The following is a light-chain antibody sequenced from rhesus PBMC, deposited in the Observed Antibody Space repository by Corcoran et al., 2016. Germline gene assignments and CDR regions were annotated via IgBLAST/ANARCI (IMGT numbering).Light chain of an antibody. J-gene: IGKJ4*01. Sequence: DVVMTQSPLSLPITPGQPASISCRSSPSLVHSDGNTYLSWYQQKQGQPPRLLIYKVSNRYSGVPDRVSGSGAGTEFTLKISRVEAEDVVVDDGGQGTKVPLTFGGGTKVEIK. CDR1: PSLVHSDGNTY. CDR3: GQGTKVPLT. V-gene: IGKV2-62*02. CDR2: KVS.